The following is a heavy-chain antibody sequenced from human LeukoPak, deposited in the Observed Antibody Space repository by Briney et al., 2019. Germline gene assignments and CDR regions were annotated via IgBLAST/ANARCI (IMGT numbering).Heavy chain of an antibody. V-gene: IGHV3-23*01. D-gene: IGHD1-26*01. CDR1: GFTSSSYV. CDR2: ISGSGADT. Sequence: GRSLRLSCEGSGFTSSSYVMSWVRQAPGKGLEWVSRISGSGADTYYVDSVKGRFTISRDNAKNTLYLQMNSLRGDDTAVYYCARNYYSDYWGQGTLVTVSS. J-gene: IGHJ4*02. CDR3: ARNYYSDY.